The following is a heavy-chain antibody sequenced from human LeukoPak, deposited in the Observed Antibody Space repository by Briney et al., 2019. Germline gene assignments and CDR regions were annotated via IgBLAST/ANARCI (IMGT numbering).Heavy chain of an antibody. Sequence: ETLSLTCAVSGGSISSSNWWSWVRQAPGKGLKWVANIKQDGSEKYYVDSVKGRFTISRDNAKNSLYLQMNSLRVEDTAVYYCATSRSLDYWGQGTLVTVSS. CDR1: GGSISSSNW. J-gene: IGHJ4*02. V-gene: IGHV3-7*01. CDR2: IKQDGSEK. CDR3: ATSRSLDY.